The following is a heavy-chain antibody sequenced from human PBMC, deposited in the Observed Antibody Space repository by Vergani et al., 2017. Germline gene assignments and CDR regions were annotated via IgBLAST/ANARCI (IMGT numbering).Heavy chain of an antibody. Sequence: EVHLVESGGGLVKPGGSLRLSCAASGFTFSSYSMNWVRQAPGKGLEWVSSISSSSSYIYYADSVKGRFTISRDNAKNSLYLQMNSLRAEDTAVYYCASDGYCSSTSCEKYYYYYYGMDVWGQGTTVTVSS. CDR2: ISSSSSYI. V-gene: IGHV3-21*01. D-gene: IGHD2-2*01. CDR3: ASDGYCSSTSCEKYYYYYYGMDV. CDR1: GFTFSSYS. J-gene: IGHJ6*02.